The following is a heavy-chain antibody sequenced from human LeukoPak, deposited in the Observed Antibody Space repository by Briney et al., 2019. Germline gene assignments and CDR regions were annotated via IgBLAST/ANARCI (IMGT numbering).Heavy chain of an antibody. J-gene: IGHJ4*02. CDR1: GYSVSSGYY. V-gene: IGHV4-38-2*02. Sequence: SETLSLTCTVSGYSVSSGYYWGWIRQSPGMGLEWIGSVYHSGSTYYNPSLKGRVTISVDTSKNQFSLNLSSVTAADTAIYYCARVGVGSGYFGYWGQGALVSVSS. CDR2: VYHSGST. D-gene: IGHD3-3*01. CDR3: ARVGVGSGYFGY.